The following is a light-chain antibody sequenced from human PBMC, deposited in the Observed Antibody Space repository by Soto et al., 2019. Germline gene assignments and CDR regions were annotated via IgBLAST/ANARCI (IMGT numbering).Light chain of an antibody. J-gene: IGKJ1*01. CDR2: AAS. Sequence: DIQMTQSPSSLSVSVGDRVTITCRASQDIGRSLGWFQQKPGKAPKSLIYAASTLQVGVPSRFSSSGSGTDFILTISSLQPEDFATYYCQQYNSYPRTFGQGTKVEIK. V-gene: IGKV1-16*01. CDR3: QQYNSYPRT. CDR1: QDIGRS.